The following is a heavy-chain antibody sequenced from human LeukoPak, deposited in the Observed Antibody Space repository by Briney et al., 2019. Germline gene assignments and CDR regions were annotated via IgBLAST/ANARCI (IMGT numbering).Heavy chain of an antibody. Sequence: ASVKVSCKASGYTFTSYGISWVRQAPGQGPEWMGWISAYNGNTNYAQKLQGRVTMTTDTSTSTAYMELRSLRSDDTAVYYCARDQRRCSSTSCPFDYWGQGTLVTVSS. CDR2: ISAYNGNT. V-gene: IGHV1-18*01. CDR3: ARDQRRCSSTSCPFDY. J-gene: IGHJ4*02. CDR1: GYTFTSYG. D-gene: IGHD2-2*01.